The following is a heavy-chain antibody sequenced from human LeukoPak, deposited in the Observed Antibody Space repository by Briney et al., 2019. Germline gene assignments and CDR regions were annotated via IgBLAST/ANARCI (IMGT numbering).Heavy chain of an antibody. CDR2: ISGSGGST. D-gene: IGHD3-10*01. CDR1: GFTFSSYA. V-gene: IGHV3-23*01. J-gene: IGHJ4*02. CDR3: AKDREASMVRGVPSHY. Sequence: GGSLRLSCAASGFTFSSYAMSWVRQAPGKGLEWVSAISGSGGSTYYADSVKGRFTISRDNSKNTLYLQMNSLRAEDTAVYYCAKDREASMVRGVPSHYWGQGTLVTVSS.